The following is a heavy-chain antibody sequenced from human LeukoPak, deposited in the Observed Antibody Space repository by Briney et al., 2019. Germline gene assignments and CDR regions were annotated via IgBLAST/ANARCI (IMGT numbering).Heavy chain of an antibody. D-gene: IGHD3-22*01. CDR3: VRDSYSRDLDY. CDR2: IKEDGSEQ. CDR1: VFTFSSYW. Sequence: GGSLRLSCAASVFTFSSYWMSWVRQAPGKGLEWVANIKEDGSEQYYVDSLKGRFTISRDNAKNSLYLQMNSLRAEDTAVYYCVRDSYSRDLDYWGQGTLVTVSS. J-gene: IGHJ4*02. V-gene: IGHV3-7*01.